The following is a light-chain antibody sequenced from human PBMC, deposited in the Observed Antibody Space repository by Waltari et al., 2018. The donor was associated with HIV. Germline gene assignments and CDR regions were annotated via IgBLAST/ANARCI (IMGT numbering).Light chain of an antibody. J-gene: IGLJ2*01. CDR2: EDN. V-gene: IGLV6-57*04. Sequence: NFMLTQPHSVSESPGKTVTISCTRTSGSIASHYVQWYQQRPGSAPTTVSYEDNQNPSGVPVRFSGSIDSSSNSASLTISGLKTDDEADYYCQSYGSSNIVFGGGTKLTVL. CDR1: SGSIASHY. CDR3: QSYGSSNIV.